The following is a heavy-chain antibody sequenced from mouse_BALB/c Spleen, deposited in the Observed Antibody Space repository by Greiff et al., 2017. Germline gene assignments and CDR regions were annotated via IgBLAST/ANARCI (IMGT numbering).Heavy chain of an antibody. V-gene: IGHV1S29*02. J-gene: IGHJ2*01. CDR3: ARCDGYDYFDY. CDR1: GYTFTDYN. Sequence: VHVKQSGPELVKPGASVKISCKASGYTFTDYNMHWVKQSHGKSLEWIGYIYPYNGGTGYNQKFKSKATLTVDNSSSTAYMELRSLTSEDSAVYYCARCDGYDYFDYWGQGTTLTVSS. D-gene: IGHD2-2*01. CDR2: IYPYNGGT.